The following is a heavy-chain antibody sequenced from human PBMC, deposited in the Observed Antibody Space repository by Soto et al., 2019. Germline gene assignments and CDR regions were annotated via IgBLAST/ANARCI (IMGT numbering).Heavy chain of an antibody. CDR1: GGTFSSYA. V-gene: IGHV1-69*13. CDR3: ARAIVVVNHYYYYGMDV. CDR2: IIPIFGTA. Sequence: PSVKVSCKASGGTFSSYAISWVRQAPGQGLEWMGGIIPIFGTANYAQKFQGRVTITADESTSTAYMELSSLRSEDTAVYYCARAIVVVNHYYYYGMDVWGQGTTVTVSS. D-gene: IGHD3-22*01. J-gene: IGHJ6*02.